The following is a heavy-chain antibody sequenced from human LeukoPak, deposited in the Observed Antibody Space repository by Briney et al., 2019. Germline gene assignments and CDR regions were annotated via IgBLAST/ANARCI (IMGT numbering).Heavy chain of an antibody. CDR2: ISSSASSI. Sequence: GGSLRLSCAASGFTFSSYEMNWVRQAPGKGLEWVSYISSSASSIYYADSVKGRFTVSRDNAKNSLYLQMNSLRGEDTAVYYCARDAHSGTYSIWHAFYIWGQGTMVTVSS. J-gene: IGHJ3*02. CDR1: GFTFSSYE. CDR3: ARDAHSGTYSIWHAFYI. D-gene: IGHD1-26*01. V-gene: IGHV3-48*03.